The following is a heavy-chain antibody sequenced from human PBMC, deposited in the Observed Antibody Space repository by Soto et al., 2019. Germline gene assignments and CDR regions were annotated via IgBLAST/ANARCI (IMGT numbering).Heavy chain of an antibody. Sequence: VQLVESGGGVVQPGRSLRLSCAASGFTFSDYAMHWVRQAPGKGLEWVAVVSHDGRNTHYADSVKGRFTISRDSSKNTASREMTSLRAEDTAVYCCAKGGRQWLVTSDFNYWGQGALVTVSS. CDR2: VSHDGRNT. CDR1: GFTFSDYA. CDR3: AKGGRQWLVTSDFNY. D-gene: IGHD6-19*01. J-gene: IGHJ4*02. V-gene: IGHV3-30*18.